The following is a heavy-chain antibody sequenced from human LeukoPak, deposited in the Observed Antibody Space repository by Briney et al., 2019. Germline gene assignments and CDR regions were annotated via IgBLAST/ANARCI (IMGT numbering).Heavy chain of an antibody. Sequence: GASLTLSRPPSGFTVSSTYMSCVRHDPGKGLEWLSVIYSGGTTYYAGSVKGRFTISRDNSKNTLYLQMNSLRAEHTAVYYCARARQGYSYGFRQPPYFAYWGQGTLVTVSS. V-gene: IGHV3-53*01. J-gene: IGHJ4*02. CDR1: GFTVSSTY. CDR2: IYSGGTT. CDR3: ARARQGYSYGFRQPPYFAY. D-gene: IGHD5-18*01.